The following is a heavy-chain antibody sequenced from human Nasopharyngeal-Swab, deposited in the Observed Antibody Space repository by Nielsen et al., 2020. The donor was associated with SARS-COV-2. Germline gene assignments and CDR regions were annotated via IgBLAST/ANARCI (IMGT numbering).Heavy chain of an antibody. D-gene: IGHD4-17*01. CDR3: ARDLRTDAFDI. V-gene: IGHV7-4-1*02. CDR2: INTNTGNP. J-gene: IGHJ3*02. CDR1: GYTFTTYA. Sequence: ASVKVSSKASGYTFTTYAMNWVRQAPGQGLEWMGWINTNTGNPTYAQGFTGRFVFSLDTSVSTAYLQISSLKAEDTAVYYCARDLRTDAFDIWGEGTMVTVSS.